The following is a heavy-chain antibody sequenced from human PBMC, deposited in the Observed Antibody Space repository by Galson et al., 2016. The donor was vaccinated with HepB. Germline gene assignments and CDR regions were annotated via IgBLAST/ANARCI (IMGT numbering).Heavy chain of an antibody. J-gene: IGHJ4*02. CDR3: AQLPDGYNVCDY. CDR2: IYPGDSDT. D-gene: IGHD5-24*01. Sequence: QSGAEVTKPGESLKISCKGSGSSFSIYWIGWVRQMPGKGLEWMGIIYPGDSDTRYSPSFQGQVTISAGKSISTAYLQWSSLKASDAAMYYRAQLPDGYNVCDYWGQGTRVTVSS. CDR1: GSSFSIYW. V-gene: IGHV5-51*01.